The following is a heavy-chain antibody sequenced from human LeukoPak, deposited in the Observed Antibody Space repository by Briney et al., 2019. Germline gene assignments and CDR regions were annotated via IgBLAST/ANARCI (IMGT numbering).Heavy chain of an antibody. CDR3: ARDYSRSWYPDY. D-gene: IGHD6-13*01. V-gene: IGHV3-74*01. CDR2: INSDATST. J-gene: IGHJ4*02. CDR1: GFTFSSYW. Sequence: PGGSLRLSCAASGFTFSSYWMHWVRQAPGKGLVWVSRINSDATSTSYADSVKGRFTISRDNAKNPLYLQMDSLRGEDTAVYYCARDYSRSWYPDYWGQGTLVTVSS.